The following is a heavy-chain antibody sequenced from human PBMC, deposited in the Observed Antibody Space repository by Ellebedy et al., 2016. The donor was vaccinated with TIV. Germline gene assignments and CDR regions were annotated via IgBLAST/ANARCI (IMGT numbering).Heavy chain of an antibody. V-gene: IGHV3-43*01. Sequence: GESLKISXAVSGFTFDDYTMHWVRQAPGKGLEWVSLISWDGGSRDYADSVKGRFTASRDNSKNFLFLQMNSLTTEDTALYYCAKEGDGENILYFDYWGQGSLVTVSS. D-gene: IGHD3-3*01. CDR2: ISWDGGSR. CDR1: GFTFDDYT. J-gene: IGHJ4*02. CDR3: AKEGDGENILYFDY.